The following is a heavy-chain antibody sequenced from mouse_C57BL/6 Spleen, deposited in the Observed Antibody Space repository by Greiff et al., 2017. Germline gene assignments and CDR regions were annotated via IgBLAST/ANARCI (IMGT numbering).Heavy chain of an antibody. CDR1: GYAFRSYW. J-gene: IGHJ1*03. D-gene: IGHD1-1*01. V-gene: IGHV1-80*01. CDR2: LYPGDGDT. Sequence: VQLQQSGAELVKPGASVKISCKASGYAFRSYWMNWVKQRPGKGLEWIGQLYPGDGDTNYNGKFKGKATLTADKSSSTAYMQLSSLTSEDSAFYFCASPHYYGSRYWYFDVWGTGTTVTVAS. CDR3: ASPHYYGSRYWYFDV.